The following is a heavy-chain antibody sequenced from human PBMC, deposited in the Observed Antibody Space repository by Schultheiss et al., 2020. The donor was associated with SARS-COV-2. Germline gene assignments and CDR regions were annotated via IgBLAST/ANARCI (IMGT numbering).Heavy chain of an antibody. D-gene: IGHD3-22*01. CDR1: GFTFSSYA. CDR3: ARDQMTGDYYDSSVDY. V-gene: IGHV3-7*01. J-gene: IGHJ4*02. Sequence: GGSLRLSCAASGFTFSSYAMSWVRQAPGKGLEWVANIKQDGSEKYYVDSVKGRFTISRDNAKNSLYLQMNSLRAEDTAVYYCARDQMTGDYYDSSVDYWGQGTLVTVSS. CDR2: IKQDGSEK.